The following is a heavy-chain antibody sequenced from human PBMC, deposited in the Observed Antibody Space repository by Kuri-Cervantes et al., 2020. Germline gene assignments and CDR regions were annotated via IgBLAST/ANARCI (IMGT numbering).Heavy chain of an antibody. J-gene: IGHJ6*04. D-gene: IGHD2-15*01. V-gene: IGHV1-24*01. Sequence: ASVKVSCKVSGYTLTELSMHWVRQAPGKGLEWMGGFDPEDGETIYAQKFQGRVTMTRDTSITTAYLEVDRLRMDDTAVYFCASACSRGSCYGEMDVWGKGTTVTVSS. CDR2: FDPEDGET. CDR3: ASACSRGSCYGEMDV. CDR1: GYTLTELS.